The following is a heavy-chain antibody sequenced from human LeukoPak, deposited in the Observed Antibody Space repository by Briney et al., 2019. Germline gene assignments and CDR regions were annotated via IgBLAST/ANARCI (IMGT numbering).Heavy chain of an antibody. Sequence: GGSLRLSCAASGFTFSSYAMSWVRQAPGKGLEWVANIKQDGSEIYYVDSMKGRFTISRDNAKTSLYLQMNSLRAEDTAVYYCARLRGMITFGGVIVPYYFDYWGQGTLVTVSS. CDR2: IKQDGSEI. J-gene: IGHJ4*02. CDR3: ARLRGMITFGGVIVPYYFDY. V-gene: IGHV3-7*05. D-gene: IGHD3-16*02. CDR1: GFTFSSYA.